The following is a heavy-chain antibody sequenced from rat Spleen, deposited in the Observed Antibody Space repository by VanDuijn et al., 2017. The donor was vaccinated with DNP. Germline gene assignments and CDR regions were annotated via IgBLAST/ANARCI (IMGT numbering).Heavy chain of an antibody. V-gene: IGHV5S11*01. Sequence: EVQLVESGGGLVQPGRSLKLSCAASGFTFSNYYMAWVRQAPKKGLEWVASISASGSRTFYPDSVKGRFTISRDYAESTLYLQMDSLRSEETATYYCARHVYYGSSYAMDAWGQGTSVTVSS. J-gene: IGHJ4*01. CDR3: ARHVYYGSSYAMDA. CDR2: ISASGSRT. CDR1: GFTFSNYY. D-gene: IGHD1-6*01.